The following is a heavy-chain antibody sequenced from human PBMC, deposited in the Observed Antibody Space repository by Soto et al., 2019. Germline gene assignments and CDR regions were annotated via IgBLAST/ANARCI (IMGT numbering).Heavy chain of an antibody. CDR1: GFTFSSYS. Sequence: GGSLRLSCAASGFTFSSYSMNWVRQAPGKGLEWVSYISSSSSTIYYADSVKGRFTISRDNSKNTLYLQMNSLRAEDTAVYYCAKDGVAVAGRFDYWGQGTLVTVSS. D-gene: IGHD6-19*01. CDR3: AKDGVAVAGRFDY. J-gene: IGHJ4*02. CDR2: ISSSSSTI. V-gene: IGHV3-48*01.